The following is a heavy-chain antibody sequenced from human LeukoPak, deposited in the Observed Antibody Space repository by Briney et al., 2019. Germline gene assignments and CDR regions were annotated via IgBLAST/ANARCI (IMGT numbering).Heavy chain of an antibody. D-gene: IGHD3-10*01. CDR2: ISYDGSNK. CDR1: GFTFSSYG. Sequence: GGSLRLSCAASGFTFSSYGMHWVRQAPGKGLEWVAVISYDGSNKYYADSVKGRFTISRDNSKNTLYLQMNSLRAEDTAVYYCAKDGFDYWGQGTLVTVSS. V-gene: IGHV3-30*18. J-gene: IGHJ4*02. CDR3: AKDGFDY.